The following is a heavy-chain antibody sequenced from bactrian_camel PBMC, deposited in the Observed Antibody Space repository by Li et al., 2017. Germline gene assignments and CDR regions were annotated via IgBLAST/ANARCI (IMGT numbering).Heavy chain of an antibody. V-gene: IGHV3S60*01. D-gene: IGHD1*01. J-gene: IGHJ4*01. CDR1: GFTFDEPH. Sequence: VQLVESGGGSVQAGGSLRLSCTASGFTFDEPHMGWYRQAPGSKCELISDIRGGGVTYYADSVKGRFTTSQDNDKYTAYLQMNSLKPEDTAVYYCAAIPSAVKVLRRCQDPAYAYYWGQGTQVTVS. CDR2: IRGGGVT. CDR3: AAIPSAVKVLRRCQDPAYAYY.